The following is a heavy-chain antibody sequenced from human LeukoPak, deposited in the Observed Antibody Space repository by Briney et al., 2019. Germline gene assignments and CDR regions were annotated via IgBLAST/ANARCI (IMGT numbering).Heavy chain of an antibody. J-gene: IGHJ6*03. CDR3: ARGEDYYYYMDV. V-gene: IGHV4-59*01. CDR2: IYYSGST. CDR1: GGSISSYY. Sequence: SETLSLTCTVSGGSISSYYWSWIRQPPGKGREWIGYIYYSGSTNYNPSLKSRVTISVDTSKNQFSLKLSSVTAADTAVYYCARGEDYYYYMDVWGKGPTVTISS. D-gene: IGHD1-26*01.